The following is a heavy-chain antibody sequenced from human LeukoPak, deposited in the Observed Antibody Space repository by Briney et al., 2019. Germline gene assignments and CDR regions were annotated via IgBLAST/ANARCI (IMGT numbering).Heavy chain of an antibody. CDR3: IRDFRSADL. V-gene: IGHV3-74*01. CDR1: GFTFSNYW. J-gene: IGHJ5*02. Sequence: GGSLRLSCVASGFTFSNYWMHWVRQPPGKGLVWVSRIYVDGRTTNYADSVKGRFTISRDNAKNTVYLETNSLSVEDTATYYCIRDFRSADLWGQGTLVTVTS. CDR2: IYVDGRTT.